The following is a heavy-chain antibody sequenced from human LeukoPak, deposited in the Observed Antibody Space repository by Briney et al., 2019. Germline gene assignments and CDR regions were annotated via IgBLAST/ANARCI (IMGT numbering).Heavy chain of an antibody. J-gene: IGHJ4*02. CDR1: GFTFSSYW. Sequence: GGSLRLSCAASGFTFSSYWMSWVRQAPGKGLEWVANIKQDGSENYYVDSVKGRFTISRDNAKNSLCLQMNYLRADDTAVYYCARVGKTVLRYVDWLPGYFDYWGQGTLVTVSS. CDR2: IKQDGSEN. V-gene: IGHV3-7*04. D-gene: IGHD3-9*01. CDR3: ARVGKTVLRYVDWLPGYFDY.